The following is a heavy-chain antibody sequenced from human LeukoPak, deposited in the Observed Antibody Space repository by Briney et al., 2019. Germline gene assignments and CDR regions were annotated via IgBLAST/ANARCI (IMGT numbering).Heavy chain of an antibody. J-gene: IGHJ4*02. V-gene: IGHV1-18*01. Sequence: ASVKVSCEASGYTFTSYGISWVRQAPGQGLEWMGWISAYNGNTNYAQKLQGRVTMTTDTSTSTAYMELRSLRSDDTAVYYCARVGSTYYDFWSGYPYFDYWGQGTLVTVSS. CDR2: ISAYNGNT. D-gene: IGHD3-3*01. CDR3: ARVGSTYYDFWSGYPYFDY. CDR1: GYTFTSYG.